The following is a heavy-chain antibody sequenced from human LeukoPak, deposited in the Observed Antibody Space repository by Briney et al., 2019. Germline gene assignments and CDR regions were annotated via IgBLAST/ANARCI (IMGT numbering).Heavy chain of an antibody. CDR1: GFTFSSYV. CDR3: AKDLGYSGSYIDC. Sequence: GRSLRLSCAASGFTFSSYVMHWVRQAPGKGLEWVAFISYDGGNKYYADSVKGRFTISRDNSKNTLYLQMNNLRTEDTAVYYCAKDLGYSGSYIDCWGQGTLVTVSS. J-gene: IGHJ4*02. CDR2: ISYDGGNK. V-gene: IGHV3-30*18. D-gene: IGHD1-26*01.